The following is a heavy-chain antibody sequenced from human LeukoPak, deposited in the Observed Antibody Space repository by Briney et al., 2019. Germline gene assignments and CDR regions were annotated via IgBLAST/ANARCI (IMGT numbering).Heavy chain of an antibody. Sequence: GGSLRLSCAASGFTFDDYVMHWVRQAPGKGLEWVSLISGDGGSTYYADSVKGRFTISRDNSKNSLYLQMNSLRTEDTALYYCAKDMGRKGTRVPDYWGQGTLVTVSS. CDR3: AKDMGRKGTRVPDY. D-gene: IGHD2-2*01. CDR1: GFTFDDYV. V-gene: IGHV3-43*02. J-gene: IGHJ4*02. CDR2: ISGDGGST.